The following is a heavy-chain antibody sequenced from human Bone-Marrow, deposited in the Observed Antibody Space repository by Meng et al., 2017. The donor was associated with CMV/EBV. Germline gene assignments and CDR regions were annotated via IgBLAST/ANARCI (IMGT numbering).Heavy chain of an antibody. CDR3: ARLYYDFWSGYYKGWFDP. V-gene: IGHV4-38-2*02. D-gene: IGHD3-3*01. J-gene: IGHJ5*02. CDR1: GYSISSGYY. Sequence: SETLSLTCTVSGYSISSGYYWGWIRQPPGKGLEWIGSIYHSGSTYYNPSLKSRVTISVDTSKNQFSLKLSSVTAADTAVYYCARLYYDFWSGYYKGWFDPWGQGTLVTFSS. CDR2: IYHSGST.